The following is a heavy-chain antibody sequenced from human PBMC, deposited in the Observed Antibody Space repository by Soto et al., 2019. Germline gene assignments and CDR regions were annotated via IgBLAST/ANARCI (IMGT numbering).Heavy chain of an antibody. CDR2: TYYRSKWYN. V-gene: IGHV6-1*01. CDR3: VRLIGNSWLGS. Sequence: PSQTLSRTCDISGDSVSTNTATLNWIRQSPSRGLEWLGRTYYRSKWYNDYAVSVKSRITISPDISNNHVSLHLNSVTPDYTAVNYCVRLIGNSWLGSWAQGNLVPVSS. J-gene: IGHJ5*01. CDR1: GDSVSTNTAT.